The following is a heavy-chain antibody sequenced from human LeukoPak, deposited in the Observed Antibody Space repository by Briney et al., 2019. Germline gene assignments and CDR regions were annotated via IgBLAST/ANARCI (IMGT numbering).Heavy chain of an antibody. J-gene: IGHJ4*02. CDR3: ARDLMRFLEWVN. CDR1: GFTFSSYD. V-gene: IGHV3-13*01. D-gene: IGHD3-3*01. Sequence: PGGSLRLSCAASGFTFSSYDMRWVRQATGKGLEWVSAIGTAGDTYYPGSVKGRFTISRENAKNSLYLQMNSLRAGDTAVYYCARDLMRFLEWVNWGQGTLVTVSS. CDR2: IGTAGDT.